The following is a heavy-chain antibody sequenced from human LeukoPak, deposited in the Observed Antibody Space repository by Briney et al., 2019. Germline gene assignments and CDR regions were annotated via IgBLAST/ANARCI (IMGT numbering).Heavy chain of an antibody. CDR1: GFTFDDYA. V-gene: IGHV3-9*01. Sequence: PGGSLRLSCAASGFTFDDYAMYWVRQAPGKGLEWVSGISWNSGSIDYADSVKGRFTISRDNAKNSLYLQMNSLRAEDTAVYYCAGGGDLDYWGQGTLVTVSS. J-gene: IGHJ4*02. CDR2: ISWNSGSI. CDR3: AGGGDLDY. D-gene: IGHD3-16*01.